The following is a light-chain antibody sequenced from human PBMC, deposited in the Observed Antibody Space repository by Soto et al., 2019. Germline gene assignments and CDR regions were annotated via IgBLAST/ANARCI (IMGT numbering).Light chain of an antibody. CDR2: YDS. Sequence: LTQPPSVSVAPGKTARITCGGNNIGSKSVHWYQQKPGQAPVLVIYYDSDRPSGIPERFSGSNSGNTATLTISRVEAGDEADYYCQVWDSSSDHRVFGGGTKLTVL. V-gene: IGLV3-21*04. J-gene: IGLJ3*02. CDR1: NIGSKS. CDR3: QVWDSSSDHRV.